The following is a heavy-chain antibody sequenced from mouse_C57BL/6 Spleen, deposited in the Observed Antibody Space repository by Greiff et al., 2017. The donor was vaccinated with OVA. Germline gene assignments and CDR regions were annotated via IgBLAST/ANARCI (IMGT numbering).Heavy chain of an antibody. D-gene: IGHD1-2*01. J-gene: IGHJ4*01. CDR2: IYPGDGDT. V-gene: IGHV1-82*01. CDR3: ARRVTTALGDYAMDY. Sequence: VQLQQPGPELVKPGASVKISCKASGYAFSSSWMNWVKQRPGKGLEWIGRIYPGDGDTNYNGKFKGKATLTAAKSSSTAYMQLSSLTSEDSAVYFCARRVTTALGDYAMDYWGQGTSVTVSS. CDR1: GYAFSSSW.